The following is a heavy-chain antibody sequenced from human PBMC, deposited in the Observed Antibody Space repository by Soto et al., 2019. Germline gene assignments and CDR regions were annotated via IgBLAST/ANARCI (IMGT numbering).Heavy chain of an antibody. CDR3: ARGAHGISVPLFDF. D-gene: IGHD6-19*01. CDR1: GYTFSRHY. V-gene: IGHV1-46*01. Sequence: QVQLVQSGAEVRKPGASVKVSCKASGYTFSRHYMHWVRQAPGQGLAWMGIINPTFGDTTYAEKFQGRVVVTSDTSTDTVYIELSTLRSEDTAVYYCARGAHGISVPLFDFWGQGTLVTVSS. CDR2: INPTFGDT. J-gene: IGHJ4*02.